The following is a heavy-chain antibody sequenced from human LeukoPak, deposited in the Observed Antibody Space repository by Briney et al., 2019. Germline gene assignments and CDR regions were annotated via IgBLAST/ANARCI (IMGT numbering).Heavy chain of an antibody. J-gene: IGHJ4*02. D-gene: IGHD3-10*01. CDR1: GFTFSTYG. V-gene: IGHV3-30*18. CDR3: AKDIQHYYGSGSYRAFDY. CDR2: ISYDGSNK. Sequence: GGSLRVSSVASGFTFSTYGMHWVCQAPGKGLERVAVISYDGSNKYYADSVKGRFTISRDNSKNTLYLQMNSLRAEDTAVYYCAKDIQHYYGSGSYRAFDYWGQGTLVTVSS.